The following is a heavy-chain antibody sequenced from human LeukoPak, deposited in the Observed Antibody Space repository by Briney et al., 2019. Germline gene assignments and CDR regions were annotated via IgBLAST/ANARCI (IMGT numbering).Heavy chain of an antibody. Sequence: SETLSLTCTVSGGSISSYYWSWIRQPPGKGLEWIGYIYYSGSTNYNPSLKSRVTISVDTSKNQFSLKLSSVTAADTAVYYCARGLNRWDWFDPWGQGTLVTVSS. V-gene: IGHV4-59*01. J-gene: IGHJ5*02. CDR3: ARGLNRWDWFDP. D-gene: IGHD1-14*01. CDR2: IYYSGST. CDR1: GGSISSYY.